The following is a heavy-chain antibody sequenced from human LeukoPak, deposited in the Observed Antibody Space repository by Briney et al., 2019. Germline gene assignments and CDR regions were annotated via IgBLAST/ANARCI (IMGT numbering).Heavy chain of an antibody. V-gene: IGHV1-69*04. CDR3: ARDRGGIVVVTANDY. CDR1: GGTFSSYA. Sequence: ASVKVSCKASGGTFSSYAISWVRQAPGQGLEWMGRIIPILGIANYAQKFQGRVTITADKSTSTAYMELSSLRPEDTAVYYCARDRGGIVVVTANDYWGQGTLVTVSS. CDR2: IIPILGIA. J-gene: IGHJ4*02. D-gene: IGHD2-21*02.